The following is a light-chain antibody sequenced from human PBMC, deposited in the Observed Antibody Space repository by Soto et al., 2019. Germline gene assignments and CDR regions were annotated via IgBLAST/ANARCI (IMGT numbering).Light chain of an antibody. CDR3: QQYGSSLIT. V-gene: IGKV3-20*01. CDR1: QSVSNNY. CDR2: GAS. J-gene: IGKJ5*01. Sequence: GVTMSPGPVSLSTGERATLSCRASQSVSNNYLAWYQQKPGQAPRLLIYGASSRATGIPDRFSGSGSGTDFTLTISRLEPEDFAVYYCQQYGSSLITFGQGTRLEIK.